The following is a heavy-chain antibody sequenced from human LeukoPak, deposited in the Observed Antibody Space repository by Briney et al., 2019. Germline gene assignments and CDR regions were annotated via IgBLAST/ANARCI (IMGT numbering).Heavy chain of an antibody. V-gene: IGHV1-18*01. Sequence: ALGKVSCKASGYTFASFVINWVRQAPGQRLEWMGWIRTYTGNTNYAQKLQGRVTMTTDTSTSTAYMELRSLRSDDTAVYYCAGDSGSAFDIWGQRTMVIVSS. CDR1: GYTFASFV. D-gene: IGHD1-26*01. CDR3: AGDSGSAFDI. J-gene: IGHJ3*02. CDR2: IRTYTGNT.